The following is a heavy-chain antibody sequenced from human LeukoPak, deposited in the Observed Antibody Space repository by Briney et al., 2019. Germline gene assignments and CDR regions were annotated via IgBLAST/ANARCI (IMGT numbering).Heavy chain of an antibody. CDR3: ARVYYYGSGSYTRFDP. CDR2: FYPGDSDT. Sequence: GESLKISCKGSGYSFTNYWIGWVRQVPGKGLEWMGIFYPGDSDTRYSPSFQDQVKVSVDRSISTAYLQWSSLEASDTAMYYCARVYYYGSGSYTRFDPWGQGTLVTVSS. CDR1: GYSFTNYW. D-gene: IGHD3-10*01. V-gene: IGHV5-51*01. J-gene: IGHJ5*02.